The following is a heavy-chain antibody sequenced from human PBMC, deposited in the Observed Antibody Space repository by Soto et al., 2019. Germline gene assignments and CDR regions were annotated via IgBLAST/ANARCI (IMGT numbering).Heavy chain of an antibody. V-gene: IGHV1-69*01. D-gene: IGHD6-19*01. Sequence: QVQLVQSGAEVKKPGSSVKVSCKASGGTFSSYAISWVRQAPGQGLEWMGGIIPIFGTANYAQKYQGRVTITADESTSTAYMELSRLRSEDTAVYYCASVGIAVAGKGYFDYWGQGTLVTVSS. CDR1: GGTFSSYA. CDR2: IIPIFGTA. J-gene: IGHJ4*02. CDR3: ASVGIAVAGKGYFDY.